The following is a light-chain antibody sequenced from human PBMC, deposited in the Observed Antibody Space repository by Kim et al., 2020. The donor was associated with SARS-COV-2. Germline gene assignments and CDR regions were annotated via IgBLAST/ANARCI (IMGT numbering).Light chain of an antibody. CDR3: AAWDETLSGPV. CDR1: SSNIGNSY. V-gene: IGLV1-47*01. Sequence: GQRVTISCAGSSSNIGNSYVFWYQQLPGTAPKLLIFRNTQRPSGVPARFSGSKSGTSASLAISGLRSEDAAVYYCAAWDETLSGPVFGGGTKLNVL. J-gene: IGLJ3*02. CDR2: RNT.